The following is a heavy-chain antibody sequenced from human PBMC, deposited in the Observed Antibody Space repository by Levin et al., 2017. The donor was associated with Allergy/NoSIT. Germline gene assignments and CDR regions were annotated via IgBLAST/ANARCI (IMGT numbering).Heavy chain of an antibody. CDR2: ISGSGGST. CDR1: GFTFSSYA. Sequence: GGSLRLSCAASGFTFSSYAMSWVRQAPGKGLEWVSAISGSGGSTYYADSVKGRFTISRDNSKNTLYLQMNSLRAEDTAVYYCAKVGDDYGDYLELDYWGQGTLVTVSS. J-gene: IGHJ4*02. CDR3: AKVGDDYGDYLELDY. D-gene: IGHD4-17*01. V-gene: IGHV3-23*01.